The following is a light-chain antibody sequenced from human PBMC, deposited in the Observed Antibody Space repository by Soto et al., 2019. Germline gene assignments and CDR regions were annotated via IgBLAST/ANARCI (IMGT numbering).Light chain of an antibody. V-gene: IGKV3-15*01. CDR3: QQYNNWPQWT. Sequence: EIVMTQSPATLSVSPGERATLSCRASQSVTSNLAWYQHKPGQAPRLLIYGASTRDAGSPARFSGRGSGTEFSLTISSLQSEDFAVYYWQQYNNWPQWTFGQGTKVEIK. CDR2: GAS. CDR1: QSVTSN. J-gene: IGKJ1*01.